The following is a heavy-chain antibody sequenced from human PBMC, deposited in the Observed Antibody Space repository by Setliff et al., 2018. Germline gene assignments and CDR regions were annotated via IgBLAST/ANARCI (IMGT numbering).Heavy chain of an antibody. CDR3: VRGPGPSVVVAMPFDR. Sequence: ASVKVSCKTSGYNFITFGISWVRQAPGQGLEWMGWISPYNEKTNYAEKFQGRVTMTTDTSTTTVSMEVTSLRSDDTAVYYCVRGPGPSVVVAMPFDRWGQGTLVTVS. J-gene: IGHJ4*02. D-gene: IGHD5-12*01. V-gene: IGHV1-18*01. CDR1: GYNFITFG. CDR2: ISPYNEKT.